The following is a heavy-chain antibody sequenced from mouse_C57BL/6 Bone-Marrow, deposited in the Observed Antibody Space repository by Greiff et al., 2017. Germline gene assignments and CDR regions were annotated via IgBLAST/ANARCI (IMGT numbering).Heavy chain of an antibody. V-gene: IGHV2-2*01. Sequence: VHLVESGPGLVQPSQSLSITCTVSGFSLTSYGVHWVRQSPGKGLEWLGVIWSGGRTDYNAAFISRLSISKDHSKSPVFFKMNSLQADDTAIYYCARSGLPYYYGSSPLFDVWGTGTTVTVSS. J-gene: IGHJ1*03. CDR1: GFSLTSYG. D-gene: IGHD1-1*01. CDR2: IWSGGRT. CDR3: ARSGLPYYYGSSPLFDV.